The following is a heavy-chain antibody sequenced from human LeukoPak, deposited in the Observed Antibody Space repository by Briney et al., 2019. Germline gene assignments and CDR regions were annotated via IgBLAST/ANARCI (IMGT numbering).Heavy chain of an antibody. V-gene: IGHV4-30-2*01. Sequence: SETLSLTCAVSGGSISSGGYSWSWIRQPPGKGLEWIGYIYHSGSTYYNPSLKSRVTISVDRSKNQFSLKLSSVTAADTAVYYCARVAGGGYSYGYRYFDYWGQGTLVTVSS. D-gene: IGHD5-18*01. CDR3: ARVAGGGYSYGYRYFDY. J-gene: IGHJ4*02. CDR1: GGSISSGGYS. CDR2: IYHSGST.